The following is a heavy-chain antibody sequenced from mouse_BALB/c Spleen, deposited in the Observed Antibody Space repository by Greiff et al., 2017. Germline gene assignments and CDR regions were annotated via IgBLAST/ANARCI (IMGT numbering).Heavy chain of an antibody. V-gene: IGHV1S45*01. CDR2: INPYNDYT. Sequence: VHVKQSGAELVRPGASVKISCKAFGYTFTNHHINWVKQRPGQGLDWIGYINPYNDYTSYNQKFKGKATLTVDKSSSTAYMELSSLTSEDSAVYYCARGVYGNTWFAYWGQGTLVTVSA. CDR1: GYTFTNHH. D-gene: IGHD2-1*01. CDR3: ARGVYGNTWFAY. J-gene: IGHJ3*01.